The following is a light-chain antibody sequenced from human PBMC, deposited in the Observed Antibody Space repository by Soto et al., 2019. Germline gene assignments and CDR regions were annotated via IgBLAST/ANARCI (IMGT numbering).Light chain of an antibody. CDR1: QSVNSN. J-gene: IGKJ3*01. V-gene: IGKV3-15*01. Sequence: EIVMTQSPATLSVSPGERVTLSCRASQSVNSNLAWYLQKPGQPPRLLIYDASSRATAIPGRFSGSGSGTEFHLTISRLPAEGFAVYFWQQYKNLPFTLRPGTTVDIK. CDR2: DAS. CDR3: QQYKNLPFT.